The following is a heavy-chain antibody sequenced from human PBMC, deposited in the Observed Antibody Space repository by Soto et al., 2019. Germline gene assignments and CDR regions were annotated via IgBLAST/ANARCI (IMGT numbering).Heavy chain of an antibody. CDR3: AKDMKVAGDFLTPNFDS. J-gene: IGHJ4*01. CDR2: ITWNSETI. Sequence: LRLSCAVSGFTFDDYAMHWVRQAPGKGLEWVSGITWNSETIAYADSVKGRFTISRDSARNSLYLQLNNLRTEDTAFYYCAKDMKVAGDFLTPNFDSWGHGTLVTVSS. D-gene: IGHD6-19*01. CDR1: GFTFDDYA. V-gene: IGHV3-9*01.